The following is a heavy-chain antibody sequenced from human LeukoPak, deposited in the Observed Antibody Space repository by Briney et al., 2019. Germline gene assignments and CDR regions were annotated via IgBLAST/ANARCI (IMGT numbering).Heavy chain of an antibody. CDR3: ARGGAAIDY. D-gene: IGHD5-18*01. J-gene: IGHJ4*02. CDR2: IYYSGST. Sequence: SETLSLTCTVAAGSTSSYYWSWIRQPPGKGLEWIGYIYYSGSTNYNPSLKSRVTISVDTSKNQFSLKLSSVTTADTAVYYCARGGAAIDYWRQGTQVTVSS. CDR1: AGSTSSYY. V-gene: IGHV4-59*01.